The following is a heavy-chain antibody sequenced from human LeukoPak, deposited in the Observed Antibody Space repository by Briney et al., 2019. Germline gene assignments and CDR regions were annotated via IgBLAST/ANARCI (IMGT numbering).Heavy chain of an antibody. CDR1: GGTFSSYA. Sequence: SVKVSCRASGGTFSSYAISWVRQAPGQGLEWMGRIIPILGIANYAQKFQGRVTITADKSTSTAYMELSSLRSDDTAVYYCARDLVAAAGTGGDYWGQGTLVTVSS. J-gene: IGHJ4*02. CDR3: ARDLVAAAGTGGDY. CDR2: IIPILGIA. D-gene: IGHD6-13*01. V-gene: IGHV1-69*04.